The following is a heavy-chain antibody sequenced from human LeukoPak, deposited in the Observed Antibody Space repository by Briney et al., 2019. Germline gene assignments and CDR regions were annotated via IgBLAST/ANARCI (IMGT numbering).Heavy chain of an antibody. D-gene: IGHD5-18*01. J-gene: IGHJ4*02. CDR3: ARARGYNYGYVDF. CDR2: MSPNSGDT. Sequence: ASVKVSCKASGYTFSNYDVTWVRQATGQGLEWMGWMSPNSGDTGYAQKFQGRVTITRDTSINTAYMDLSSLRYEDTAVYYCARARGYNYGYVDFWGQGTLVTVSS. V-gene: IGHV1-8*03. CDR1: GYTFSNYD.